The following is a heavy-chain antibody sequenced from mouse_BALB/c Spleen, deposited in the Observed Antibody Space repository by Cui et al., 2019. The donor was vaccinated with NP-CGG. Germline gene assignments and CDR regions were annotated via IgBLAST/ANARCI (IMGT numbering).Heavy chain of an antibody. CDR1: GYIFNSYL. CDR3: VKYDYYGSSYFDY. Sequence: QVQLQQPGAELVKPGASVKLSCKASGYIFNSYLMHWVKQRPGRGLEWIGRIDPNSGGTKYNEKFKSKATLTVDKPSSTAYMQLSSLTSEDSAVYYCVKYDYYGSSYFDYWGQGTTLTVSS. D-gene: IGHD1-1*01. CDR2: IDPNSGGT. J-gene: IGHJ2*01. V-gene: IGHV1-72*01.